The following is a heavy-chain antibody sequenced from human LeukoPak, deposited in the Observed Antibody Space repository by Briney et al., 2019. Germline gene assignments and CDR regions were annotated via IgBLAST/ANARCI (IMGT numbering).Heavy chain of an antibody. D-gene: IGHD1-26*01. Sequence: PSETLSLTCAVYGGSFSDYDWSWIRQPPGKGLEWIGYIYYNENTNYNPSLKSRVTISVDTSKNQLSLKLTSVTAADTAVYYCARDPSPFYSGSYLGFDPWGQGTLVTVSS. CDR3: ARDPSPFYSGSYLGFDP. J-gene: IGHJ5*02. CDR1: GGSFSDYD. V-gene: IGHV4-59*01. CDR2: IYYNENT.